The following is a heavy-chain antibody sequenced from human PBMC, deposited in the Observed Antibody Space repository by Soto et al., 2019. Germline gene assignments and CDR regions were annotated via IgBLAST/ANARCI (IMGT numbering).Heavy chain of an antibody. D-gene: IGHD3-10*01. CDR3: ARRDPLPAAFDI. V-gene: IGHV4-59*01. J-gene: IGHJ3*02. CDR2: IYYSGST. Sequence: PSETLSLTCTVSGGSISSYYWSWIRQPPGKGLEWIGYIYYSGSTNYNPSLKSRVTISVDTSKNQFSLKLSSVTAADTAVYYCARRDPLPAAFDIWGQGTMVTVSS. CDR1: GGSISSYY.